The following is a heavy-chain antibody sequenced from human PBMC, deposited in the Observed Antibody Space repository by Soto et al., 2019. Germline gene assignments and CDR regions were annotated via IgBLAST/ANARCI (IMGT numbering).Heavy chain of an antibody. CDR2: IYQSGVT. D-gene: IGHD6-19*01. V-gene: IGHV4-30-2*01. Sequence: PSETLSLTCNMSGDSYSISTYCWICMRQPPGKALQWIGFIYQSGVTSYNPSLASRVSISLDRSNNQCSLKLKSVTAADTAVYFCAGMPYTSGLRFDPWGPGTLVTVS. CDR1: GDSYSISTYC. J-gene: IGHJ5*02. CDR3: AGMPYTSGLRFDP.